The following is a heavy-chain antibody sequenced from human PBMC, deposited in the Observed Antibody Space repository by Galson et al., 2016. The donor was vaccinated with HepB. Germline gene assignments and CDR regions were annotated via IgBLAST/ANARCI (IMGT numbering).Heavy chain of an antibody. CDR1: GFTFSDYY. V-gene: IGHV3-11*03. Sequence: SLRLSCAASGFTFSDYYMSWVRQAPGKGLEWVSDISGSSAYTNYADSVKGRVTISRDNAKKSLYLQLNSLRAEDTAVYYCARPPEGDRRYFDLWGRGTLVTVSS. J-gene: IGHJ2*01. D-gene: IGHD3-16*01. CDR2: ISGSSAYT. CDR3: ARPPEGDRRYFDL.